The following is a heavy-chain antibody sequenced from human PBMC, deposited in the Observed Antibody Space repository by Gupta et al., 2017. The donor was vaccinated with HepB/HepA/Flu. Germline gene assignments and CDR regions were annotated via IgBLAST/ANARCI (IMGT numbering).Heavy chain of an antibody. CDR2: ISSSSMYI. CDR3: ARVSDY. J-gene: IGHJ4*02. Sequence: EVQLVESGGGLVKPGGSLRLSCSASEFTFSSYSMNWVRQAPGKGLEWVSSISSSSMYIYYADSVKGRFTISRDNAKNSLYLEMNSLRAEDTAVYYCARVSDYWGQGTLVTVSS. V-gene: IGHV3-21*01. CDR1: EFTFSSYS.